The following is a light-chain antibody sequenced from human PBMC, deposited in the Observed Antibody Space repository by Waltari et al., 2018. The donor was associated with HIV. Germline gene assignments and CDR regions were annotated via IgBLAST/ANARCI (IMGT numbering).Light chain of an antibody. CDR3: QSYDISLSGWV. J-gene: IGLJ3*02. Sequence: QSVLTQPPSVSGAPGQRVTISCTGSSSNIGAGYDVHWYQQFPGTAPKVLIYGNTYRPSGVPYRFSGSKSGSSASLLITGLQAEDDADYYCQSYDISLSGWVFGGGTKLTVL. CDR2: GNT. V-gene: IGLV1-40*01. CDR1: SSNIGAGYD.